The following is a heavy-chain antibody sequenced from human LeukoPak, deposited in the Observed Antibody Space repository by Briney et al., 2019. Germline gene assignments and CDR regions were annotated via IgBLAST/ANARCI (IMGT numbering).Heavy chain of an antibody. D-gene: IGHD3-16*02. CDR1: GYSFTSHW. V-gene: IGHV5-51*01. J-gene: IGHJ3*02. Sequence: GESLKISCKGSGYSFTSHWIGWVRQMPGKGLEWMGVVYPGDSDTRYSPSFRGQVTISADKSINTAYLQWSSLKASDSAIYYCARAFGGVVVGDDAFDIWGQGTMVTVSS. CDR2: VYPGDSDT. CDR3: ARAFGGVVVGDDAFDI.